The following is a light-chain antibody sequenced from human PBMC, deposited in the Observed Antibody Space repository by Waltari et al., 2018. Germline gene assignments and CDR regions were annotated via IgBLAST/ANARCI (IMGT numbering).Light chain of an antibody. Sequence: DIQMTQSPSSLSASVGDRVTISCRASQDISNNLPWFQQKPGKAPNLLIYGASSLHTGVPSRFSGSGSGTDFTLTISSLQPEDFAIYFCQQYDTFPLTFGGGTKVEIK. CDR2: GAS. CDR3: QQYDTFPLT. J-gene: IGKJ4*01. CDR1: QDISNN. V-gene: IGKV1-16*01.